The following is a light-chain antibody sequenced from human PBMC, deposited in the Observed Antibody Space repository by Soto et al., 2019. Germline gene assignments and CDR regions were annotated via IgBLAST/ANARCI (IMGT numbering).Light chain of an antibody. V-gene: IGKV1-9*01. CDR1: QGISSY. CDR3: QQLDSYPRT. CDR2: AAS. J-gene: IGKJ3*01. Sequence: IQLTQSPSSLSASVGDRVTITCRASQGISSYLAWYQQKPGKAPKLLIYAASTLQSGVPSRFSGSGSGTDFTLTISSQQPEDFATYYCQQLDSYPRTFGPGTKVDIK.